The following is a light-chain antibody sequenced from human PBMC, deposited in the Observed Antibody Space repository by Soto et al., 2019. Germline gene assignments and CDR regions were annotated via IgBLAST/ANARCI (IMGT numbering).Light chain of an antibody. Sequence: AIQMTQSPSSLSASVGDRVTITCRASQGIRNDLGWYQQKPGKAPKLLIYAAASLQSGVPSRFSGSASGTDYTLTICSLQPEDFATYYCLQDYNYPYTFGQGTKLEIK. CDR1: QGIRND. CDR3: LQDYNYPYT. J-gene: IGKJ2*01. CDR2: AAA. V-gene: IGKV1-6*01.